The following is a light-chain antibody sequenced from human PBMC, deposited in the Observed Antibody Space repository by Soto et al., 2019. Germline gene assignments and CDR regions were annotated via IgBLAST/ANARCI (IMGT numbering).Light chain of an antibody. V-gene: IGKV3-20*01. CDR1: QSVSSTY. Sequence: EIVLTQSPGTLSLSPGERATLSCRASQSVSSTYLGWYRQKPGQAPRLLIHGASSRATGIPDRFSGSGSGTDFTLTISRLEPEDFAVYYCQQYGGSPITFGQGTRLETK. CDR3: QQYGGSPIT. CDR2: GAS. J-gene: IGKJ5*01.